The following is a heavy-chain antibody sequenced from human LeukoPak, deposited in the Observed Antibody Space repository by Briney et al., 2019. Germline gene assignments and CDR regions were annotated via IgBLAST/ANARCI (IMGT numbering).Heavy chain of an antibody. CDR1: GGTFSSYA. D-gene: IGHD2-2*01. CDR3: ARVVRGSAFDI. CDR2: IIPIFGTA. J-gene: IGHJ3*02. Sequence: SVKVSCKASGGTFSSYAISWVRQAPGQGLAWMGGIIPIFGTANYAQKYQGRVTITADESTSTAYMELSSLRSEDTAVCYCARVVRGSAFDIWGQGTMVTVSS. V-gene: IGHV1-69*13.